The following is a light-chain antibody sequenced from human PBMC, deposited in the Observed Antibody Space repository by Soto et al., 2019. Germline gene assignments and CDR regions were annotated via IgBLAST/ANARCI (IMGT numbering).Light chain of an antibody. CDR1: SIGSKS. Sequence: SYELTQPPSVSVAPGQTASIACGGDSIGSKSVNWYQQRPGQAPVVVVYDDTDRPTGIPERFSGSNSGNTATLTITRVEAGDEGDHYCKVWDGRSFQGVCGPGTKVTVL. CDR3: KVWDGRSFQGV. J-gene: IGLJ1*01. V-gene: IGLV3-21*02. CDR2: DDT.